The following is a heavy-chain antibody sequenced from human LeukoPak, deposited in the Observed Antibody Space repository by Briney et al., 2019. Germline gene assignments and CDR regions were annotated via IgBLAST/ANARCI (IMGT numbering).Heavy chain of an antibody. CDR3: ARCVGAYYDFWSGYYPDYYYMDV. CDR2: INHSGST. V-gene: IGHV4-34*01. D-gene: IGHD3-3*01. J-gene: IGHJ6*03. Sequence: PSETLSLTCAVYGGSFSGYYWSWIRQPPGKGLEWIGEINHSGSTNYNPSLKSRVTISVDTSKNQFSLKPSSVTAADTAVYYCARCVGAYYDFWSGYYPDYYYMDVWGKGTTVTVSS. CDR1: GGSFSGYY.